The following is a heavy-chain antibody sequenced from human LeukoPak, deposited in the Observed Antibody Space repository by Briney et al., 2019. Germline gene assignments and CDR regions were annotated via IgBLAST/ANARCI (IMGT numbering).Heavy chain of an antibody. D-gene: IGHD1-14*01. V-gene: IGHV4-59*01. CDR2: IYYSGST. J-gene: IGHJ3*02. Sequence: SETLSLTCTVSGGSISSYYWSWIRQPPGKGLEWIGYIYYSGSTNYNPSLKSRVTISVDTSKNQFSLKLSSVTAADTAVYYCAREGCTGEPTLSGAFDIWGQGTMVTVSS. CDR3: AREGCTGEPTLSGAFDI. CDR1: GGSISSYY.